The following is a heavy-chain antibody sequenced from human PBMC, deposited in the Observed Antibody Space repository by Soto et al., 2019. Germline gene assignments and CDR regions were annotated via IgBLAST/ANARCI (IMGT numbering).Heavy chain of an antibody. CDR2: ISAYNGNT. CDR1: GYTFTSYG. Sequence: QVQLVQSGAEVKKPGASVKVSCKASGYTFTSYGISWVRQAPGQGREWMGWISAYNGNTNYAQNVQGRVTITTDKSMSTAFMELRRPRADDTDVYYCARGGSRLALDSTSSGGTYVWGPGTTVTVSS. V-gene: IGHV1-18*01. D-gene: IGHD5-12*01. CDR3: ARGGSRLALDSTSSGGTYV. J-gene: IGHJ6*02.